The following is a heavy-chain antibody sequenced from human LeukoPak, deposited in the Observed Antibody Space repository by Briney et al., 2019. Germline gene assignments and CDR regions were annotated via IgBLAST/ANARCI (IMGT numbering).Heavy chain of an antibody. CDR3: ARVGNNYYDSSGYYSDYFDY. J-gene: IGHJ4*02. D-gene: IGHD3-22*01. V-gene: IGHV3-21*01. CDR2: ISSSSSYI. CDR1: GFTFSSYS. Sequence: PGGSLRLSCAAPGFTFSSYSMNWVRQAPGKGLEWVSSISSSSSYIYYADSVKGRFTISRDNAKNSLYLQMNSLRAEDTAVYYCARVGNNYYDSSGYYSDYFDYWGQGTLVTVSS.